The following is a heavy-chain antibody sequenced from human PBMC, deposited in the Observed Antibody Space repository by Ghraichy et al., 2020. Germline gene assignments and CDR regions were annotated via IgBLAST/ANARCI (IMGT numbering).Heavy chain of an antibody. CDR3: ARYYIAVAATFDY. J-gene: IGHJ4*02. D-gene: IGHD6-19*01. Sequence: ETLSLTCTVSGYSISSGYYWGWIRQPPGKGLEWIGSIYHSGSTYYNPSLKSRVTISVDTSKNQFSLKLSSVTAADTAVYYCARYYIAVAATFDYWGQGTLVTVSS. V-gene: IGHV4-38-2*02. CDR1: GYSISSGYY. CDR2: IYHSGST.